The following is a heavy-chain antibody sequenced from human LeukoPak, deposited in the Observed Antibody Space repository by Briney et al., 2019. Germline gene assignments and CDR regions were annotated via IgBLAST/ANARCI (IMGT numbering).Heavy chain of an antibody. V-gene: IGHV3-74*01. CDR1: GFTFSSYG. D-gene: IGHD1-26*01. CDR2: INSDGSST. CDR3: ARDPYSGNYGPYYYYYMDV. Sequence: GGTLRLSCAASGFTFSSYGMSWVRQAPGKGLVWVSRINSDGSSTSYADSVKGRFTISRDNAKNTLYLQMNGLRPEDTAVYYCARDPYSGNYGPYYYYYMDVWGKGTTVTISS. J-gene: IGHJ6*03.